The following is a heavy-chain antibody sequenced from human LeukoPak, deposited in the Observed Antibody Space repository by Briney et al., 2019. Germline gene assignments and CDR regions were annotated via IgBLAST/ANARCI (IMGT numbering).Heavy chain of an antibody. D-gene: IGHD5-12*01. CDR1: GDSVSSNSAA. CDR3: ARGNSGSALDAFDI. V-gene: IGHV6-1*01. Sequence: SQTLSLTCAISGDSVSSNSAAWNWIRQSPSIGLEWLGRTYYRSHWYNDYAVSVKSRLTINPDTSKNHFSLQLNSVTPEDTAVYYCARGNSGSALDAFDIWGQGTMVTVSS. J-gene: IGHJ3*02. CDR2: TYYRSHWYN.